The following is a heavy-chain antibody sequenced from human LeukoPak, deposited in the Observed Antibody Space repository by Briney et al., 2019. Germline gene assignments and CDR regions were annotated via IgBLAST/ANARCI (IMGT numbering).Heavy chain of an antibody. D-gene: IGHD6-13*01. CDR1: GGSISSYY. V-gene: IGHV4-59*12. Sequence: SETLSLTCTVSGGSISSYYWSWIRQPPGKGLEWIGYIYYSGSTNYNPSLKSRVTISVDTSMNQFSLKLSSVTAADTAVYYCARAPYSSSWYDWFDPWGQGTLVTVSS. CDR3: ARAPYSSSWYDWFDP. CDR2: IYYSGST. J-gene: IGHJ5*02.